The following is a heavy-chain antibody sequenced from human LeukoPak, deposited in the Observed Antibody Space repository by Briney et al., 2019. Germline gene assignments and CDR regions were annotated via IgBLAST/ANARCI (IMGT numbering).Heavy chain of an antibody. J-gene: IGHJ4*02. CDR2: IYPRDGST. V-gene: IGHV1-46*01. CDR1: GYTFTSNY. D-gene: IGHD2-8*02. CDR3: ARVTAGGERSSELDY. Sequence: GASVKVSCKASGYTFTSNYIHWVRQAPGQGLEWMGMIYPRDGSTSYAQKFQGRVTVTRDTSTSTVHMELSGLRSEDTAVYYCARVTAGGERSSELDYWGQGTLVTVSS.